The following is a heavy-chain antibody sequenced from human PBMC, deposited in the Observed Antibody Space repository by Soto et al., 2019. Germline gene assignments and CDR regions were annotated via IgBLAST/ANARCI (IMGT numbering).Heavy chain of an antibody. D-gene: IGHD3-9*01. CDR3: ARVGYDILTGYQHYYYYMDV. CDR1: GGSISSSNW. J-gene: IGHJ6*03. V-gene: IGHV4-4*02. Sequence: SETLSLTCAVSGGSISSSNWWSWVRQPPGKGLEWIGEIYHSGSTNYNPSLKSRVTISVDKSKNQFSLKLSSVTAADTAVYYCARVGYDILTGYQHYYYYMDVWGKGTTVTVSS. CDR2: IYHSGST.